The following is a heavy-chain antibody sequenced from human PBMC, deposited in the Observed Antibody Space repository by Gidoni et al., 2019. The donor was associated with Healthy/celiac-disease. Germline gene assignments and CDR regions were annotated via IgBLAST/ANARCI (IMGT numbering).Heavy chain of an antibody. V-gene: IGHV4-30-4*01. CDR1: GGSIRSGDYY. CDR3: ARVLGGYCSGGSCYPVRVVDY. D-gene: IGHD2-15*01. CDR2: IYYSGST. Sequence: QVQLQESGPGLVKPSQTLSLTCTVSGGSIRSGDYYWSWIRQPPGKGLEWIGYIYYSGSTDYNPSLKSRVTISVDTSKNQCSLKLSSVTAADTAVDYCARVLGGYCSGGSCYPVRVVDYWGQGTLVTVSS. J-gene: IGHJ4*02.